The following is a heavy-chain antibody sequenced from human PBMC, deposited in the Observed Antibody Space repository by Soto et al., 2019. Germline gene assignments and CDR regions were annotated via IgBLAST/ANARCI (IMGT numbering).Heavy chain of an antibody. D-gene: IGHD3-3*01. V-gene: IGHV3-23*01. J-gene: IGHJ5*02. CDR2: ISGSGGST. Sequence: GGSLRLSCAASGFTFSSYAMSWVRQAPGKGLEWVSAISGSGGSTYYADSVKGRFTISRDNSKNTLYLQMNSLRAEDTAVYYCAKGNLAYYDFWSGLGGWFDPWGQGTLVTVSS. CDR1: GFTFSSYA. CDR3: AKGNLAYYDFWSGLGGWFDP.